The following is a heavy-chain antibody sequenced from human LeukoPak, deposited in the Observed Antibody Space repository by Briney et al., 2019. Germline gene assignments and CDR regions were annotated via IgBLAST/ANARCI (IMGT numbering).Heavy chain of an antibody. CDR2: IYSGGST. J-gene: IGHJ4*02. CDR1: GFTFSSYA. V-gene: IGHV3-66*02. D-gene: IGHD6-19*01. Sequence: GGSLRLSCAASGFTFSSYAMSWVRQAPGKGLEWVSVIYSGGSTYYADSVKGRFTISRDNSKNTLYLQMNSLRAEDTAVYYCARGGSSGPMDYWGQGTLVTVSS. CDR3: ARGGSSGPMDY.